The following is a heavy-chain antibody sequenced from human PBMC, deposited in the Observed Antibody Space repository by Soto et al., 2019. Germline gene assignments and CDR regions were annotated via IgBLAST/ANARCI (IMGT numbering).Heavy chain of an antibody. D-gene: IGHD3-10*01. Sequence: SETLSLTCTVSGGSISSGGYYWSWIRQHPGKGLEWIGYIYYSGRTYYNPSLKSRVTISVDTSKNQFSLKLSSVTAADTAVYYCAGGEHGALYGSGSYYEPFDYWGQGTLVTVSS. CDR3: AGGEHGALYGSGSYYEPFDY. CDR1: GGSISSGGYY. V-gene: IGHV4-31*03. J-gene: IGHJ4*02. CDR2: IYYSGRT.